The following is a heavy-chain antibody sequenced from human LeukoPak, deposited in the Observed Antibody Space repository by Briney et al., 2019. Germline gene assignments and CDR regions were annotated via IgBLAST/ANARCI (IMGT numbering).Heavy chain of an antibody. Sequence: PGGSLRLSCVASGFTFSSFNMNWVRQAPGKGLEWVSYISSSSSTIYYADSVKGRFTISRDNAKNSLYLQMNSLRAEDTAVYYCARKSSEGAFDIWGQGTMVTVSS. D-gene: IGHD2-15*01. J-gene: IGHJ3*02. CDR3: ARKSSEGAFDI. V-gene: IGHV3-48*01. CDR2: ISSSSSTI. CDR1: GFTFSSFN.